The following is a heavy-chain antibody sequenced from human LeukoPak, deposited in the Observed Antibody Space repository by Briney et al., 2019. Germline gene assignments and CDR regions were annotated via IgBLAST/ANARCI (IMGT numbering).Heavy chain of an antibody. J-gene: IGHJ3*02. D-gene: IGHD2-2*01. CDR2: LCSSSSYR. CDR1: GFTFSSYS. V-gene: IGHV3-21*01. Sequence: GGALRLSCAASGFTFSSYSMKWVRQAPGKGLEGVSSLCSSSSYRYYADSVKGRFTISRDNAKNSLYLQMNSLRAEDTAVYYCAREVSCSSTSCLGAFDIWGQGTMVTVSS. CDR3: AREVSCSSTSCLGAFDI.